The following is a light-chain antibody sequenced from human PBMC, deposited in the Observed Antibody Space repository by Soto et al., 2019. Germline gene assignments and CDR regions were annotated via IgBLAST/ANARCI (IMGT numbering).Light chain of an antibody. CDR2: KAS. CDR1: QSVSRS. Sequence: DIQMTQSPSTLSASVGDRVTITCRASQSVSRSLAWYQQKPGKAPILVIYKASTLETGDPSRFSGSGSGTTFTLTISSLQPDDFGTYYCQQYRSYPFTFGQGTRLENK. V-gene: IGKV1-5*03. CDR3: QQYRSYPFT. J-gene: IGKJ5*01.